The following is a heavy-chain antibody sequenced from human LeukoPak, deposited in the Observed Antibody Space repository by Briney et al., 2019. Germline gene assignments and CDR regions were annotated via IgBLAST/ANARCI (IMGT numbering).Heavy chain of an antibody. CDR2: ISWNSGSI. J-gene: IGHJ4*02. CDR1: GFTFDDYA. Sequence: GGSLRLSCAASGFTFDDYAMHWVRQAPGKGLEWVSGISWNSGSIGYADSVKGRFTISRDNPKNSLYLQMNSLRAEDTALYYCAKDLQQLVWGAPLWGQGTLVTVSS. D-gene: IGHD6-13*01. V-gene: IGHV3-9*01. CDR3: AKDLQQLVWGAPL.